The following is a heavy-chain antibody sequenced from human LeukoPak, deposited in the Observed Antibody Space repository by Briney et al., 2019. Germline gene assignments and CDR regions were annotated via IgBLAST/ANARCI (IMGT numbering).Heavy chain of an antibody. CDR3: VRRRVGIAPASDM. CDR2: FRGKTNSYTT. D-gene: IGHD1-26*01. Sequence: PGGPLRLSSAAFGFTFSDHAMDWVRQAPGEGLEWVARFRGKTNSYTTEYAASVKGRFTISRDDSKNSLYLQMNSLKTEDTAVYYCVRRRVGIAPASDMWGQGTTVTVSS. J-gene: IGHJ3*02. CDR1: GFTFSDHA. V-gene: IGHV3-72*01.